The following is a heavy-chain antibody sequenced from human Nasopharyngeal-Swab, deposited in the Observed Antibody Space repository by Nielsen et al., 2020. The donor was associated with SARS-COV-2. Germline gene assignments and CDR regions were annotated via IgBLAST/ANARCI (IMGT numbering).Heavy chain of an antibody. Sequence: GESQKISCAASGFTFSSYAMSWVRQAPGKGLEWVSAISGSGGSTYYADSVKGRFTISRDNSKNTLYLQMNSLRAEDTAVYYCAKVSWEWELLRWYFDYWGQGTLVTVSS. CDR2: ISGSGGST. D-gene: IGHD1-26*01. CDR1: GFTFSSYA. J-gene: IGHJ4*02. CDR3: AKVSWEWELLRWYFDY. V-gene: IGHV3-23*01.